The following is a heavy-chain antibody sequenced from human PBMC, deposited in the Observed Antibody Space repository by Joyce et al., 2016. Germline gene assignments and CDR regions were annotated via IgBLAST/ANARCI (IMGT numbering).Heavy chain of an antibody. CDR1: GLTLSNYG. Sequence: QVQLVESGGGVVQPGRSLRLSCAASGLTLSNYGVHWVRQAPGKVLEVVSVISYYGIYKYYADSVKGRFTIYRDNSKNTVFLEINSLRTEDTAVYYCAKILTATYSSGWFLDYWGQGTLVTVSS. V-gene: IGHV3-30*18. CDR3: AKILTATYSSGWFLDY. D-gene: IGHD6-25*01. J-gene: IGHJ4*02. CDR2: ISYYGIYK.